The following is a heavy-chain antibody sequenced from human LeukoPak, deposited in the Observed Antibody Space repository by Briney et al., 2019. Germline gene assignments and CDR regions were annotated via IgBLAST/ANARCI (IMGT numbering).Heavy chain of an antibody. J-gene: IGHJ4*02. CDR3: ATRYFDWLFPDY. CDR2: ISGSGGST. D-gene: IGHD3-9*01. CDR1: GFTFSSYA. V-gene: IGHV3-23*01. Sequence: GGSLRLSCAASGFTFSSYAMSWVRQAPGKGLEWVSAISGSGGSTYYADSVKGRFTISRDNSKNTLYLQMNSLRAEDTAVYYCATRYFDWLFPDYWGQRTLDTVSS.